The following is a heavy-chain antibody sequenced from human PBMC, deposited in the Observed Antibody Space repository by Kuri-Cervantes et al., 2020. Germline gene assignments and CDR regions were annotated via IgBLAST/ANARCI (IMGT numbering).Heavy chain of an antibody. CDR2: ISWDGGST. CDR1: GFTSSSYA. V-gene: IGHV3-43*01. Sequence: GGSLRLSCAASGFTSSSYAMHWVRQAPGKGLEWVSLISWDGGSTYYADSVKGRFTISRDNSKNSLYLQMNSLRTEDTALYYCAKATREMATIGDAFDIWGQGTMVTVSS. J-gene: IGHJ3*02. CDR3: AKATREMATIGDAFDI. D-gene: IGHD5-24*01.